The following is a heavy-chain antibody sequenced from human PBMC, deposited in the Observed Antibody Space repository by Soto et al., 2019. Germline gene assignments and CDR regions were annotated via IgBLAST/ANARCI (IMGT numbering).Heavy chain of an antibody. CDR1: GFTFSSYG. CDR2: ISYDGSNK. V-gene: IGHV3-30*18. CDR3: AKDPPFDP. Sequence: QVQLVESGGGVVQPGRSLRLSCAASGFTFSSYGMHWVRQAPGKGLEWVAVISYDGSNKYYADSVKGRFTISRDNSKNTLYLQMNSLRAEDTAVYYCAKDPPFDPSGQGTLVTVSS. J-gene: IGHJ5*02.